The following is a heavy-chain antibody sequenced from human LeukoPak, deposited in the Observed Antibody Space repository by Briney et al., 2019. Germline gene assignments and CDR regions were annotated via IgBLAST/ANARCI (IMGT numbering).Heavy chain of an antibody. D-gene: IGHD4-17*01. Sequence: GGSLRLSCAASGFTVSSNYMSCVRQAPGKGLEWGSVIYSGGSTYYADSVKGRFTISRDNSKNTLYLQMNSLRAEDTAVYYCARAPMETYGDPYFDYWGQGTLVTVSS. CDR1: GFTVSSNY. CDR2: IYSGGST. CDR3: ARAPMETYGDPYFDY. V-gene: IGHV3-66*01. J-gene: IGHJ4*02.